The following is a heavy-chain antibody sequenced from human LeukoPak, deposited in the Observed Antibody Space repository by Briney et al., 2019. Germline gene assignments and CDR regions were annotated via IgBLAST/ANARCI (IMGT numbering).Heavy chain of an antibody. Sequence: SETLSLTCTVSGGSISSSSYYWGWIRQPPGKGLEWIGSIYYSGSTYYNPSLKSRVTISVDTSKNQFSLKLSSVTAADTAVYYCARQLERPHGSGEGDFDYWGQGTLVTVSS. D-gene: IGHD3-10*01. CDR2: IYYSGST. V-gene: IGHV4-39*01. CDR1: GGSISSSSYY. CDR3: ARQLERPHGSGEGDFDY. J-gene: IGHJ4*02.